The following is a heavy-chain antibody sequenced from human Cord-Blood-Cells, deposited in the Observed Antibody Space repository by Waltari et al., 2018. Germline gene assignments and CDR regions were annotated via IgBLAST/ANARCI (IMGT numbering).Heavy chain of an antibody. CDR1: GYTITDLS. D-gene: IGHD2-21*02. CDR2: FDLEDGET. J-gene: IGHJ3*02. CDR3: ATGLVRYCGGDCYSAFDI. V-gene: IGHV1-24*01. Sequence: QVQLIQSGAEVNTPGASVKVSCKVSGYTITDLSMDWVRQAPGTGLEWMGGFDLEDGETIYAQKFQGRVTMTEDTSTDTAYMELSSLRSEDTAVYYCATGLVRYCGGDCYSAFDIWGQGTMVTVSS.